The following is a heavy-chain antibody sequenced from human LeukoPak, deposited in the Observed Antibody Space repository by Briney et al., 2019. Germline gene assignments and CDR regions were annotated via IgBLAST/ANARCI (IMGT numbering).Heavy chain of an antibody. J-gene: IGHJ4*02. D-gene: IGHD3-10*01. CDR2: ISRSRTDT. V-gene: IGHV3-11*06. CDR1: GFTFTDFY. Sequence: PGGSLRLSCAASGFTFTDFYMSWIRQAPGKGLEWLSDISRSRTDTNYADSVKGRFTISRDNAKNSLFLQLNSLRAEDTAVYYCARKTYYYDSGSYSKSYYFDYWGQGTLVTVSS. CDR3: ARKTYYYDSGSYSKSYYFDY.